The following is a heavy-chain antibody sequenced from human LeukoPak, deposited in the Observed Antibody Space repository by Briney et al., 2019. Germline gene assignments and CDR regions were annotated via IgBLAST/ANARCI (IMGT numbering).Heavy chain of an antibody. CDR1: GFTFSGSA. J-gene: IGHJ4*02. CDR2: IRSKANSYAT. D-gene: IGHD5-12*01. CDR3: TRQAIVATIDNDY. V-gene: IGHV3-73*01. Sequence: GGSLRLSCAASGFTFSGSAMHWVRQASGKGLEWVGRIRSKANSYATAYAASVKGRFTISRDDSKNTAYLQMNSLKTEDTAVYYCTRQAIVATIDNDYWGQGTLVTVSS.